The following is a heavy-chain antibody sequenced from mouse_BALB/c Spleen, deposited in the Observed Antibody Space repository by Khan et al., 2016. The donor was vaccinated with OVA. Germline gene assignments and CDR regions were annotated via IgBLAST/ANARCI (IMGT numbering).Heavy chain of an antibody. V-gene: IGHV3-2*02. CDR2: ISYSGVT. CDR1: GYSITSGYA. D-gene: IGHD2-14*01. CDR3: ARGNYYRYDFDY. J-gene: IGHJ2*01. Sequence: EVQLQESGPGLVKPSQSLSLTCTVTGYSITSGYAWNWIRQFPGNKLEWMGYISYSGVTSYTPSLKSRISITRDTSKNQFFLQLNSVTTEDTATYYCARGNYYRYDFDYWGQGTTLTVSS.